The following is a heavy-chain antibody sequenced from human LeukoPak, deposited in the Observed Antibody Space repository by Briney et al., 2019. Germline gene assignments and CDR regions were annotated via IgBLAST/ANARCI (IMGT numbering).Heavy chain of an antibody. V-gene: IGHV3-74*03. CDR3: ARDLDWILFDY. CDR2: IRPEGTTT. CDR1: GFTFSTYW. D-gene: IGHD3-9*01. J-gene: IGHJ4*02. Sequence: GSLGLSCAASGFTFSTYWMHWVRQAPGKGLVWVSRIRPEGTTTAYADSVKGRFTISRDNAKNTLFLQMNSLSAEDTAVYYCARDLDWILFDYWGQGTLVTVSS.